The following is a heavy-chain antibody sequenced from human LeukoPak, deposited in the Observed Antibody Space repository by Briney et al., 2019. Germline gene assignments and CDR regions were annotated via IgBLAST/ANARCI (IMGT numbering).Heavy chain of an antibody. J-gene: IGHJ5*02. V-gene: IGHV4-38-2*02. D-gene: IGHD3-10*01. CDR1: GYSISRGYY. Sequence: SETLSLTCTVSGYSISRGYYWGWIRQPPGKGLGGVGSIYHSGSTYYNPSLKSRVTISVDTSKIPFSLQLSSVTAADTAVYYCARGWFGDSRNWFDPWGPGTLVTVSP. CDR3: ARGWFGDSRNWFDP. CDR2: IYHSGST.